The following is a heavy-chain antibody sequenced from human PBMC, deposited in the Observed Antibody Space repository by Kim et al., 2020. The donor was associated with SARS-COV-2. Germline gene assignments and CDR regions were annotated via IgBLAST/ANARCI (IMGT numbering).Heavy chain of an antibody. D-gene: IGHD6-13*01. J-gene: IGHJ1*01. V-gene: IGHV3-23*01. Sequence: GGSLRLSCAASGFTFSSYSMNWVRQAPGKGLEWVSGISDSGAYTYYADSVKGRFTISRDNSKNTLSLQMNSLRAGDTALYYCVIGRIAAGGNHFQYWGQGTLVIVSS. CDR1: GFTFSSYS. CDR2: ISDSGAYT. CDR3: VIGRIAAGGNHFQY.